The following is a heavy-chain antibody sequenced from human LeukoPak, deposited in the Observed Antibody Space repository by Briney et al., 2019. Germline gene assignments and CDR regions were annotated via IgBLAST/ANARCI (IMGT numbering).Heavy chain of an antibody. CDR1: GGSFSDYY. CDR2: IYYSGST. D-gene: IGHD5-18*01. J-gene: IGHJ4*02. V-gene: IGHV4-34*01. CDR3: ARDPRYSYGYIVYYFDY. Sequence: SETLSLTCAVYGGSFSDYYWSWIRQPPEKGLGWIGSIYYSGSTYYNPSLKSRVTISVDTSKNQFSLKLSSVTAADTAVYYCARDPRYSYGYIVYYFDYWGQGTLVTVSS.